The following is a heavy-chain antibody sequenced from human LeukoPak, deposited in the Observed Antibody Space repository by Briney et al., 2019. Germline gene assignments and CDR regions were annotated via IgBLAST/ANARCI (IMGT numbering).Heavy chain of an antibody. CDR3: AKARYCSGGSCYSNYYYGMDV. CDR1: GFTFSDYY. Sequence: GGSLRLSCAASGFTFSDYYMSWIRQAPGKGLEWVSYISSSGSTIYYADSVKGRFTISRDNAKNSLYLQMNSLRAEDTALYYCAKARYCSGGSCYSNYYYGMDVWGQGTTVTVSS. J-gene: IGHJ6*02. D-gene: IGHD2-15*01. CDR2: ISSSGSTI. V-gene: IGHV3-11*01.